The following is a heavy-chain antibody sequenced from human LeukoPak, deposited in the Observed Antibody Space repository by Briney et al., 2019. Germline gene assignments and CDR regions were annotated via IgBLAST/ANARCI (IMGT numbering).Heavy chain of an antibody. CDR1: GYSISSGYY. V-gene: IGHV4-38-2*02. CDR3: ARITYSDYHYRSNNHDY. J-gene: IGHJ4*02. D-gene: IGHD5-12*01. Sequence: SETLSLTCNVSGYSISSGYYWGWIRQPPGKGLEWIGSIYHRGSTYYNPSLKSRVTISVDTSKNQFSLKLSSVTAADTAVYYCARITYSDYHYRSNNHDYWGQGTLVTVSS. CDR2: IYHRGST.